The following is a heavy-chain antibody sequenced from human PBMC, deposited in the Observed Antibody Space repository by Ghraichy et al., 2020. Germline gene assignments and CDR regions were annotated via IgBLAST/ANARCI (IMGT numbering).Heavy chain of an antibody. J-gene: IGHJ4*02. CDR3: ARADCSSSSCYYYFDY. V-gene: IGHV3-11*01. CDR1: GFTFSDYY. D-gene: IGHD2-2*01. CDR2: ISSSGSTI. Sequence: GGSLRLSCAASGFTFSDYYMSWIRQAPGKGLEWVSYISSSGSTIYSADSVKGRFTISRDNAKNSLYLQMNSLRAEDTAVYHCARADCSSSSCYYYFDYCGQGTLVTVSS.